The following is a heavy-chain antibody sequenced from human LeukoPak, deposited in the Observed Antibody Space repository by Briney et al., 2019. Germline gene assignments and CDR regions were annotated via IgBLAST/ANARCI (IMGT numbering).Heavy chain of an antibody. CDR3: ARDLNYDILTGSLRAYFDS. J-gene: IGHJ4*02. Sequence: GGSLRLSCVTSGFTFRSYSMNWVRQAPGKGLEWVSSISSSSTYIYYADSVKGRFTISRDNANNSLHLQMNSLRADDTAIYYCARDLNYDILTGSLRAYFDSWGQGTLVTVSS. D-gene: IGHD3-9*01. CDR1: GFTFRSYS. V-gene: IGHV3-21*01. CDR2: ISSSSTYI.